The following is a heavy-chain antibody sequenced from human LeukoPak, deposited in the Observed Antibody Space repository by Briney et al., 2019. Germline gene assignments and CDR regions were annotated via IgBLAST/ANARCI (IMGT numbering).Heavy chain of an antibody. Sequence: PGESLRLSCAASGFTFSSYEMNWVRQAPGKGLERLSYISSSGSTIYFADSVKGRFTISRDNAKNSLYLQMNSLRAEDTAVYYCASILGYCNSPTCYFDYWGQGTLVTVSS. V-gene: IGHV3-48*03. J-gene: IGHJ4*02. CDR2: ISSSGSTI. D-gene: IGHD2-2*01. CDR1: GFTFSSYE. CDR3: ASILGYCNSPTCYFDY.